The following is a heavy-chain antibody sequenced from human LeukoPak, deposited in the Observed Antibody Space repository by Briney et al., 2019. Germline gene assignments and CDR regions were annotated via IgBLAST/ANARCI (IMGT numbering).Heavy chain of an antibody. J-gene: IGHJ4*02. CDR2: ISHGGST. V-gene: IGHV4-4*02. CDR3: ARSAGWWSLDY. Sequence: PSETLSLTCAVSGDSISSRNWWTWVRQPPGKGLDWIGEISHGGSTKYNPSLKNRVTISKDNSKNEFSLKLNSVTAADTAVYYCARSAGWWSLDYWGQGALVTVSA. CDR1: GDSISSRNW. D-gene: IGHD2-8*02.